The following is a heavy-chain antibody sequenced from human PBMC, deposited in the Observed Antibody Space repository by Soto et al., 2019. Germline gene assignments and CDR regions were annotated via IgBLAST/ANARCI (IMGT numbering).Heavy chain of an antibody. D-gene: IGHD4-17*01. CDR1: RGSISGYY. CDR2: IYYSGTT. V-gene: IGHV4-59*01. Sequence: PSETLSLTCTVSRGSISGYYWSWIRQPPGKGLEWIGYIYYSGTTNYNPSLKSRVTMSIDTSRNQFSLKLSSVTAADTAVYYCARDPPDGDSYFDYWGQGTLVTVS. J-gene: IGHJ4*02. CDR3: ARDPPDGDSYFDY.